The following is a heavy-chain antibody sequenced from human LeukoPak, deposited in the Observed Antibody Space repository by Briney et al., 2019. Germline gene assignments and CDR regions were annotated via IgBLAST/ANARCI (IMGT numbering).Heavy chain of an antibody. CDR3: ARGFIPSNNWFDP. J-gene: IGHJ5*02. Sequence: ASQTLSLTCTVSGNSISSGDNYWSWIRQPAGKGLEWIGRIYTSGSTNYNPSLKSRVTMSVDTSKNQFSLKLSSVTAADTAVYYCARGFIPSNNWFDPWGQGTLVTVSS. V-gene: IGHV4-61*02. D-gene: IGHD3-16*01. CDR1: GNSISSGDNY. CDR2: IYTSGST.